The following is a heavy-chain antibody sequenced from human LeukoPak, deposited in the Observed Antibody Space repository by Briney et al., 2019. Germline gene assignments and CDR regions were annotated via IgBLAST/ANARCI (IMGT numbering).Heavy chain of an antibody. Sequence: GGSLRLSCAASGFTFSSYGMHWVRQAPGKGLEWVAFIRYDGSNKYYADSVKGRFTISRDNSKTTLSLQMNSLRAEDTAVYNCASSPEGGYCSGGSCYPHTPFDYWGQGTLVTVSS. D-gene: IGHD2-15*01. CDR2: IRYDGSNK. CDR3: ASSPEGGYCSGGSCYPHTPFDY. CDR1: GFTFSSYG. V-gene: IGHV3-30*02. J-gene: IGHJ4*02.